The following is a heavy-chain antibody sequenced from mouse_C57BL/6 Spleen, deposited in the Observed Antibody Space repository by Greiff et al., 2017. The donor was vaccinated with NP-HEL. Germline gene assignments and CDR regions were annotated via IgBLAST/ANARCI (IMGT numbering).Heavy chain of an antibody. CDR3: ASGPFDY. CDR1: GYTFTSYW. J-gene: IGHJ2*01. V-gene: IGHV1-55*01. CDR2: IYPGSGST. Sequence: QVQLQQSGTVLARPGASVKMSCKASGYTFTSYWITWVKQRPGQGLEWIGDIYPGSGSTNYNEKFKSKATLTVDTSSSTAYMQLSSLTSEDSAVYYCASGPFDYWGQGTTLTVSS.